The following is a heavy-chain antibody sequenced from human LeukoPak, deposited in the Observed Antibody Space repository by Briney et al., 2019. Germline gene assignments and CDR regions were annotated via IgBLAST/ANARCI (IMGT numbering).Heavy chain of an antibody. D-gene: IGHD2-21*02. CDR2: ISAYNGNT. CDR1: GYNFDRYG. Sequence: ASVKVSCKGSGYNFDRYGVNWVRQAPGQGLEWMGWISAYNGNTNYAQKLQGRVTRTTDTSTSTAYMELRSLRSDDTAVYYCARHMSVTYDAFDLWGRGTMVTVSS. CDR3: ARHMSVTYDAFDL. V-gene: IGHV1-18*04. J-gene: IGHJ3*01.